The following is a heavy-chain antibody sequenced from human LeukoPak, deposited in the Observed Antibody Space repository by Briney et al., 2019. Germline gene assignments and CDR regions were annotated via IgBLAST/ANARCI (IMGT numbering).Heavy chain of an antibody. V-gene: IGHV3-74*01. CDR1: GFTFSSYW. Sequence: GGSLRLSCAASGFTFSSYWMHWVRQAPGKGLVWVSRINSDGSSTSYADSVKGRFTISRENAKNTLHLQMNSLRAEDTAVYYCARDHSGYDGFDYWGQGTLVTVSS. J-gene: IGHJ4*02. CDR2: INSDGSST. CDR3: ARDHSGYDGFDY. D-gene: IGHD5-12*01.